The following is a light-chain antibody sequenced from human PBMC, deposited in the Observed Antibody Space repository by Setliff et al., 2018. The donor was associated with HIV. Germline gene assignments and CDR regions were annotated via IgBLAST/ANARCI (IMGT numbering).Light chain of an antibody. V-gene: IGLV2-14*03. CDR3: CSYARGSTYV. CDR1: SSDIGRYNY. Sequence: QPALTQPASVSGSPGQSITISCTGTSSDIGRYNYVSWYQQYPGKGPTLVIFDVSERPSGVSNRFSGSKSGNTASLIISGLQPDDEADYYCCSYARGSTYVFGSGTKATVL. CDR2: DVS. J-gene: IGLJ1*01.